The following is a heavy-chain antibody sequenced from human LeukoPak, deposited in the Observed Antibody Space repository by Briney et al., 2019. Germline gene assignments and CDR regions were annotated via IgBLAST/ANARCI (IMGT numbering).Heavy chain of an antibody. V-gene: IGHV4-61*01. D-gene: IGHD3-16*02. J-gene: IGHJ5*02. CDR3: AGDIGSPTRWFDP. CDR2: IYYSGST. Sequence: KPSETLSLTCTVSGGSVSSGSYYWSWIRQPPGKGLEWIGYIYYSGSTNYNPSLKSRVTISVDTSKNQFSLKLSSVTAADTTVCYCAGDIGSPTRWFDPWGQGTLVTVSS. CDR1: GGSVSSGSYY.